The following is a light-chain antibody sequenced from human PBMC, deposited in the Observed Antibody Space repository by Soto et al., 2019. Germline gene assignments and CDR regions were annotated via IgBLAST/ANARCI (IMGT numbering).Light chain of an antibody. CDR2: WAS. CDR3: QQYYSIPFT. V-gene: IGKV4-1*01. J-gene: IGKJ4*01. Sequence: DIVMTQSPDSPAVSLGERATINCKSSQSVLYSSNNKNYLAWYQQKPGQPPNLLIYWASTRESGVPDRFSGSGSGTDFTLTISSLQAEDVAVYYCQQYYSIPFTFGGGTKVEIK. CDR1: QSVLYSSNNKNY.